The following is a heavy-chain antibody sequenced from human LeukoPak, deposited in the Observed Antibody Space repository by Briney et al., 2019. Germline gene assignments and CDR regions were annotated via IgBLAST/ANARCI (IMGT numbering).Heavy chain of an antibody. CDR3: AKDKDRVAAAVDI. V-gene: IGHV3-9*01. J-gene: IGHJ3*02. CDR2: ISWNSGSI. CDR1: GFAFDDYA. D-gene: IGHD6-13*01. Sequence: GGSLRLSCAASGFAFDDYAMHWVRQAPGEGLEWVSGISWNSGSIGYADSVKGRFTISRDNAKNSLYLQMNSLRAEDTALYYCAKDKDRVAAAVDIWGQGTMVTVSS.